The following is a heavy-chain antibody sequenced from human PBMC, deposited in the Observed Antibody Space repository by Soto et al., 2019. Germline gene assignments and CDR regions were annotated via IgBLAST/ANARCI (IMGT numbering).Heavy chain of an antibody. CDR1: GFTFGDYA. Sequence: GGSLRLSCTASGFTFGDYAMSWFRQAPGKGLEWVGFIRSKAYGGTTEYAASVKGRFTISRDDSKSIAYLQMNSLKTEDTAVYYCTRGGTAIEILLWFGELLRLFDYWGQGTLVTVSS. V-gene: IGHV3-49*03. CDR2: IRSKAYGGTT. CDR3: TRGGTAIEILLWFGELLRLFDY. D-gene: IGHD3-10*01. J-gene: IGHJ4*02.